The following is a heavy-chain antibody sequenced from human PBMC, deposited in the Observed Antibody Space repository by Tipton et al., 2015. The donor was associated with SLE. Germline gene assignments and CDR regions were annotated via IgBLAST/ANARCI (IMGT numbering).Heavy chain of an antibody. CDR2: IYHSGST. CDR3: ARAYSGWLQG. CDR1: GGSISSGGYS. J-gene: IGHJ4*02. Sequence: TLSLTCAVSGGSISSGGYSWSWIRQPPGKGLEWIGYIYHSGSTNYNPSLKSRVTISVDTSKNQFSLKLSSVTAADTAVYYCARAYSGWLQGWGQGTLVTVSS. D-gene: IGHD5-12*01. V-gene: IGHV4-30-2*01.